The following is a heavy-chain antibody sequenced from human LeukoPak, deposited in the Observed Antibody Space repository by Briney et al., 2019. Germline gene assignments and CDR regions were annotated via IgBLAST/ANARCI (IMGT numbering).Heavy chain of an antibody. CDR3: ARSYCSSTSCYQSLGMDV. J-gene: IGHJ6*02. Sequence: GGSLRLSCAASGFTFSSYAMHWVRQAPGKGLEWVAVISYDGSNKYYADSVKGRFTISRDNSKNTLYLQMNSLRAEDTAVYYCARSYCSSTSCYQSLGMDVWGQGTTVTVSS. D-gene: IGHD2-2*01. V-gene: IGHV3-30-3*01. CDR1: GFTFSSYA. CDR2: ISYDGSNK.